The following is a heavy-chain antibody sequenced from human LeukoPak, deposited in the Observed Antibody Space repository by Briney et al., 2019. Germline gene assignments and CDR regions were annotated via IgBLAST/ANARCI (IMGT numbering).Heavy chain of an antibody. D-gene: IGHD3-22*01. J-gene: IGHJ4*02. CDR1: GFTFSGYS. CDR2: FGTRSTSV. CDR3: AREVSEGFDF. V-gene: IGHV3-21*01. Sequence: PGGSLRLSCTASGFTFSGYSMNWIRQAPGKGLEWVSSFGTRSTSVYHAGSVKGRFAISRDNAKNSLYLQMNSLRAEDTALYYCAREVSEGFDFWGQGTLVTVSS.